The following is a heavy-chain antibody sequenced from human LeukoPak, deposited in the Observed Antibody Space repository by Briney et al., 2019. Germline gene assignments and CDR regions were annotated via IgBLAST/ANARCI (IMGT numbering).Heavy chain of an antibody. Sequence: GGSLRLSCAASGFTFSSFTMNWVRQAPGKGLEWISYIGPTTSYADSLQGRFTISRDNAKNSLYLQMNSLRDEDTAVYYCARDSGSGSSPGTQTYFHIWGRGTMVTVSS. V-gene: IGHV3-48*02. J-gene: IGHJ3*02. CDR3: ARDSGSGSSPGTQTYFHI. D-gene: IGHD3-10*01. CDR1: GFTFSSFT. CDR2: IGPTT.